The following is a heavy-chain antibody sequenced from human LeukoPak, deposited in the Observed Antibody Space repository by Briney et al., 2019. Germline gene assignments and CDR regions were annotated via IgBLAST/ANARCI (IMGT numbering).Heavy chain of an antibody. Sequence: GESLKISCKGSGYSFTSYWIGWVRQMPGKGLEWMGIIYPGDSDTRYSPSFQGQVTISADKSISTAYLQWSSLKASDTAMYYCARDGYNPGGYYYYGMDVWGQGTTVTVSS. V-gene: IGHV5-51*01. CDR3: ARDGYNPGGYYYYGMDV. CDR2: IYPGDSDT. J-gene: IGHJ6*02. CDR1: GYSFTSYW. D-gene: IGHD5-24*01.